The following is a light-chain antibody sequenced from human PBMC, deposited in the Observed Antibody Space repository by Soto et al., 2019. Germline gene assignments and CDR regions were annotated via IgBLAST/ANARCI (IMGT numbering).Light chain of an antibody. V-gene: IGLV2-23*01. CDR2: EDN. CDR1: GRSYNL. CDR3: CSYADSTTVV. Sequence: QSVLTQPASVSGSPGQSITISCTGSGRSYNLVSWFQQSPGKAPKLIIYEDNKRPSGVSNRFSGSKSGITASLTISGLQPEDEADYYCCSYADSTTVVFGGGTKVTVL. J-gene: IGLJ3*02.